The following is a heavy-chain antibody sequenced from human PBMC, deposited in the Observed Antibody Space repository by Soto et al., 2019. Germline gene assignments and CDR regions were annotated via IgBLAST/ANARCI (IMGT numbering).Heavy chain of an antibody. D-gene: IGHD1-1*01. CDR2: ISGSGDII. Sequence: GGSLRLSCVASGFSLSDYYMSWMRQAPGKGLEWISHISGSGDIIYYADAVKGRFTISRDNAKNSLYLQMNNLRAEDTAVYYCGREPNWNYADYWGQGTLVTVSS. CDR3: GREPNWNYADY. V-gene: IGHV3-11*01. CDR1: GFSLSDYY. J-gene: IGHJ4*02.